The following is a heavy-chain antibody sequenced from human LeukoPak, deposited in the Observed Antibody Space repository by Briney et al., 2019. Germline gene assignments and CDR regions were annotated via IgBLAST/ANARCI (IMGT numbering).Heavy chain of an antibody. CDR3: ARPGYSYGFDY. Sequence: ASVKVSCKASGYTFTSYYMHWVRQAPGQGLEWMGIINPSGGSTSHAQKFQGRVTMTRDMSTSTVYMELSSLRSEDTAVYYCARPGYSYGFDYWGQGALVTVSS. CDR2: INPSGGST. V-gene: IGHV1-46*01. J-gene: IGHJ4*02. CDR1: GYTFTSYY. D-gene: IGHD5-18*01.